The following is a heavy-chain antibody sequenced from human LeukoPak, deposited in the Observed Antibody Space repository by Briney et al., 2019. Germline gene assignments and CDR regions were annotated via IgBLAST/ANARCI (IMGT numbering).Heavy chain of an antibody. CDR3: ARDGGCGNYYVDY. Sequence: GGSLRLSCAASGFTFSDYYMSWVRQAPEKGLEWVSYIRSGGSTIYYADSVKGRFTISRDNAKNSLFLQMNSLRAEDTAVYYCARDGGCGNYYVDYWGQGTLVTVSS. D-gene: IGHD1-26*01. CDR1: GFTFSDYY. J-gene: IGHJ4*02. CDR2: IRSGGSTI. V-gene: IGHV3-11*04.